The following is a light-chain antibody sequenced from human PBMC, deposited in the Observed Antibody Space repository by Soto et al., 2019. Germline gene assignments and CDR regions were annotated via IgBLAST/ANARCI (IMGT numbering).Light chain of an antibody. CDR2: GNR. J-gene: IGLJ3*02. CDR3: QAYDYSLTASV. CDR1: SSNLGAGYD. V-gene: IGLV1-40*01. Sequence: QSALTQPPSVSGAPGQRVTISCTGNSSNLGAGYDVHWYQQLPGAAPKLVIFGNRNRPSGIPERFSGSKSGTSASLAITGLQADDEADYYGQAYDYSLTASVFGGGTQLTVL.